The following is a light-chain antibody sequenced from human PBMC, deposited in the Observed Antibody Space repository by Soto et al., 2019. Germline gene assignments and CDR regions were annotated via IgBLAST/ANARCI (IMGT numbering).Light chain of an antibody. V-gene: IGKV1-39*01. Sequence: DIQMTQSPSSLSASVGDRVTITCRASQSITSSLNWYQQKPGKAPKLLIYAASSLLSGVPSRFGGSRSGTDFTLTISSLQPEDFATYYCQQSYTTPVTFGQGTELEIK. J-gene: IGKJ2*01. CDR3: QQSYTTPVT. CDR2: AAS. CDR1: QSITSS.